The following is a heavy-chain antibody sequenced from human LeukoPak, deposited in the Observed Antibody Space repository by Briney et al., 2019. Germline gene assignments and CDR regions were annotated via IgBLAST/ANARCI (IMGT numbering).Heavy chain of an antibody. J-gene: IGHJ5*02. D-gene: IGHD2-21*01. V-gene: IGHV4-34*01. Sequence: SETLSLTCAVYGGSFSGDYWSWIRQPPGKGPEWIGEINHSGSTNYNPSLKSRVTISVDTSKNQFSLKLSSVTAADTAVYYCARARIVRGWFDPWGQGTLVTVSS. CDR2: INHSGST. CDR1: GGSFSGDY. CDR3: ARARIVRGWFDP.